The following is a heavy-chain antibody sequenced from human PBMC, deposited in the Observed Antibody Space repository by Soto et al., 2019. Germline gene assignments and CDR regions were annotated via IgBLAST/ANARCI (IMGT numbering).Heavy chain of an antibody. V-gene: IGHV1-3*01. J-gene: IGHJ4*02. CDR2: INAGNGNT. CDR3: AREGAYCSGGSCYSGGGYFDY. Sequence: QVQLVQSGAEVKKPGASVKVSCKASGYTFTSYAMHWVRQAPGQRLEWMGWINAGNGNTKYSQKFQGRVTITRDTSASTAYMELGSLRSEDTAVYYCAREGAYCSGGSCYSGGGYFDYWGQGTLVTVSS. D-gene: IGHD2-15*01. CDR1: GYTFTSYA.